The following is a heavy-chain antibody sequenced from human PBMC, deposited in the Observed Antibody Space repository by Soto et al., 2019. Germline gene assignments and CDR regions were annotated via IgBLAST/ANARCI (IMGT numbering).Heavy chain of an antibody. J-gene: IGHJ4*02. D-gene: IGHD6-13*01. Sequence: GGSLRLSCAVSGVTVSNNYMSWVRQAPGKGLQWVSIIYSGGSTYYADSVKGRFIISRDNSKNTLYLQMNSLRVEDTAVYYCARDGYSHSWSVHWGPGTLVTVSS. CDR3: ARDGYSHSWSVH. V-gene: IGHV3-66*01. CDR2: IYSGGST. CDR1: GVTVSNNY.